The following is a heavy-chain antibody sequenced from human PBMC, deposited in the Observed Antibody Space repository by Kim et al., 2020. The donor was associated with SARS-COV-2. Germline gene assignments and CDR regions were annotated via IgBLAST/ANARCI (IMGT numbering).Heavy chain of an antibody. CDR3: ARGAGGYAGYILDD. CDR1: GYTFTHYA. CDR2: ISGDNGDT. J-gene: IGHJ4*02. D-gene: IGHD3-22*01. V-gene: IGHV1-3*01. Sequence: ASVNVSCKTSGYTFTHYAMHWVRQAPGQRLEWMGYISGDNGDTKYSQKFQGRVTITRDTSATTAYMELSSLNSEDTAVYYFARGAGGYAGYILDDWGQGT.